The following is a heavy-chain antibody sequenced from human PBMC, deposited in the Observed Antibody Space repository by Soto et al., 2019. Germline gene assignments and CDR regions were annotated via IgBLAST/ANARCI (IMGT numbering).Heavy chain of an antibody. CDR1: GFTFSSYS. CDR3: ARDVYYYDSSAYWAY. J-gene: IGHJ4*02. CDR2: ITGSSSYI. V-gene: IGHV3-21*02. D-gene: IGHD3-22*01. Sequence: EVQLVESGGGLVKPGGSLRLSCAASGFTFSSYSMNWVRQAPGKGLEWVSSITGSSSYIYYADSVKGRFTISRDNAKNSLYLQMNSLRAEDTAVYYCARDVYYYDSSAYWAYWGQGTLVTVS.